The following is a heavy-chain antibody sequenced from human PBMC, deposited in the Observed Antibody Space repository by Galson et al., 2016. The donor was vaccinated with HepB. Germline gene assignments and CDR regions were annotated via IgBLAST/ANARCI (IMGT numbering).Heavy chain of an antibody. Sequence: SVKVSCKATGGSLRNFAITWVRQVPGQGLEWMGGIIPIFGTAKYAQKFQGRVIITSDASTDTSYMQMSRLRFDDTAMYFCATDSFKTGGLNAFDLWGQGTKVVVSS. CDR1: GGSLRNFA. CDR3: ATDSFKTGGLNAFDL. J-gene: IGHJ3*01. D-gene: IGHD7-27*01. V-gene: IGHV1-69*13. CDR2: IIPIFGTA.